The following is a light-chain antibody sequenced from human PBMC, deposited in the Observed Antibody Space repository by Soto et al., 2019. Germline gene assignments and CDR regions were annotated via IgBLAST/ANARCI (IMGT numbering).Light chain of an antibody. CDR2: DAS. V-gene: IGKV3-20*01. Sequence: EIVLTQSPGTLSLSPGESATLSCRASQSVNSNYLAWYQQKLGRAPRLLIYDASSRAPGIPDRFSGSGSGTDFTLTISRLEPEDFAVYYCHQYGSSPQAFDQGTNLEIK. CDR1: QSVNSNY. CDR3: HQYGSSPQA. J-gene: IGKJ2*01.